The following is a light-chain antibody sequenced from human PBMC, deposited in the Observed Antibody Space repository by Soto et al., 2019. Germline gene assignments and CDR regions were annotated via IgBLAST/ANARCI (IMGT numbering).Light chain of an antibody. J-gene: IGKJ2*01. CDR3: QQSYISPYT. CDR2: AAS. V-gene: IGKV1-39*01. CDR1: ESIANY. Sequence: DIQMTQSPSSLSASVGDRVTITCRASESIANYLNWYQQKPGKAPNLLIYAASTLQTGVPSRFSCSGSGTDFTLTISSLQTEDFATYFCQQSYISPYTFGQGTKLDI.